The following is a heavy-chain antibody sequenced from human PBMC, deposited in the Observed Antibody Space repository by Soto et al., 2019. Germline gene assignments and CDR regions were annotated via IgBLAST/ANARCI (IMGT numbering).Heavy chain of an antibody. V-gene: IGHV3-21*01. D-gene: IGHD2-15*01. CDR2: ISPSTSHI. CDR1: GFTFSSCT. CDR3: SGCSGGACHRNYGMDV. J-gene: IGHJ6*02. Sequence: EVHLVESGGGLVKPGGSLRLSCAVSGFTFSSCTMNWVRQAPWKGLEWVSSISPSTSHIYYTDSVKGRFTISRDNAKNSLFLQMNSLRAEDTAVYYCSGCSGGACHRNYGMDVWGQGTTVTVSS.